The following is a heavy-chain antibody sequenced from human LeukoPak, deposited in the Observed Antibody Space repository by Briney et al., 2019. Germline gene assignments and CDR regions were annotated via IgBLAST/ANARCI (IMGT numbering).Heavy chain of an antibody. D-gene: IGHD6-19*01. J-gene: IGHJ5*02. Sequence: GGSLRLACAASGFTFGTYAMSWVRQAPGKGLEWISAISGSGGSTYYADSVKGRFTISRDNSKNTLYLQMNSLRAEDTAVYYCAKIPYSSGWVQNWFDPWGQGTLVTVSS. CDR1: GFTFGTYA. CDR3: AKIPYSSGWVQNWFDP. V-gene: IGHV3-23*01. CDR2: ISGSGGST.